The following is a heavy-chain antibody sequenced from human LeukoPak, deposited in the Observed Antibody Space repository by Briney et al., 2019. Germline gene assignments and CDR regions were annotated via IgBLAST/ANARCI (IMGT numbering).Heavy chain of an antibody. CDR3: AKDFGSGSFDYYYYGMDV. CDR2: IWYDGSNK. Sequence: PGRSLRLSCAASGFIFSSYGMHWVRQAPGKGLEWVAVIWYDGSNKYYADSVKGRFTISRDNSKNTLYLQMNSLRAEDTAVYYCAKDFGSGSFDYYYYGMDVWGQGTTVTVSS. D-gene: IGHD3-10*01. V-gene: IGHV3-33*06. J-gene: IGHJ6*02. CDR1: GFIFSSYG.